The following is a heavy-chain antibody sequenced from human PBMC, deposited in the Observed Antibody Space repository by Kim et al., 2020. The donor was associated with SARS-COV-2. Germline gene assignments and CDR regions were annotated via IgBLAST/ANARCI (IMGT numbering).Heavy chain of an antibody. J-gene: IGHJ4*02. CDR2: T. D-gene: IGHD3-3*01. Sequence: TDYAQKLQGRLTMTTDASTSTVFMQLRSLRSDDTAVYYCARDVEYRQDYWGQGTLLTVFS. CDR3: ARDVEYRQDY. V-gene: IGHV1-18*01.